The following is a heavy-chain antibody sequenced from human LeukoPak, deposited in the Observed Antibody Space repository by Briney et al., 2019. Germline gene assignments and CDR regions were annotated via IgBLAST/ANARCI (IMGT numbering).Heavy chain of an antibody. D-gene: IGHD3-3*01. Sequence: PSETLSLTCTVSGGSISSYYWSWIRQPAGKGLEWIGRIYTSGSTNYNPSLKSRVTMSVDTSKNQFSLKLSSVTAADTAVYYCARHGGYDFWSGYYQNNWFDPWGQGTLVTVSS. V-gene: IGHV4-4*07. CDR3: ARHGGYDFWSGYYQNNWFDP. CDR2: IYTSGST. CDR1: GGSISSYY. J-gene: IGHJ5*02.